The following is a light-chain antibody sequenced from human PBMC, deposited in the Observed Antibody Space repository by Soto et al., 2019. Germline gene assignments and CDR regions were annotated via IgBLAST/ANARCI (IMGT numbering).Light chain of an antibody. CDR3: SSSAVTTISV. Sequence: QSALTQPPSASGSPGQAVTISCTGTSSDVGGYNYVSWYQQHPGKAPKVIIYEVSKRPSGVPDRFSGSKSGSTASLTVSGLQAEDEADYYCSSSAVTTISVFGTGTKVTVL. CDR1: SSDVGGYNY. V-gene: IGLV2-8*01. J-gene: IGLJ1*01. CDR2: EVS.